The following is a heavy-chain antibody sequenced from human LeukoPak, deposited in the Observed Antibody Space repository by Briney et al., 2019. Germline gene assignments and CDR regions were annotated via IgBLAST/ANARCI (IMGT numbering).Heavy chain of an antibody. Sequence: GGSLRLSCAASGFTFSSYGMSWVRQAPGKGLEWVSTITGSGGSTYYADSVKGRFTISRDNSKNTLYLQMNSLRAEDTAVYYCAKARSYHGSGSIDYWGQGTLVTVSP. V-gene: IGHV3-23*01. CDR1: GFTFSSYG. D-gene: IGHD3-10*01. J-gene: IGHJ4*02. CDR2: ITGSGGST. CDR3: AKARSYHGSGSIDY.